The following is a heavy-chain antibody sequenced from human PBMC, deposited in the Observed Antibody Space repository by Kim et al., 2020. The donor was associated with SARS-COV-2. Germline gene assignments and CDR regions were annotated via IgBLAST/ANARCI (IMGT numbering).Heavy chain of an antibody. D-gene: IGHD3-22*01. V-gene: IGHV3-23*01. CDR3: AKAKKGYYDSSGYYFDY. J-gene: IGHJ4*02. Sequence: SVKGRFTISRDNSKNTLYLQMNSLRAEDTAVYYCAKAKKGYYDSSGYYFDYWGQGTLVTVSS.